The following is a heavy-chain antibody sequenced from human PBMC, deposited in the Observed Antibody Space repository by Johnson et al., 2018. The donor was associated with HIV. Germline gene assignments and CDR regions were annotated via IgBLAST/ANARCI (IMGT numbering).Heavy chain of an antibody. CDR2: INWNGGST. CDR1: GFTVSSNY. CDR3: ARVRYSSGWPIYAFVI. D-gene: IGHD6-19*01. V-gene: IGHV3-20*04. J-gene: IGHJ3*02. Sequence: VQLVESGGGLAKPAWSPRLSCAASGFTVSSNYMSWVRQAPGKGLEWVSRINWNGGSTGYADSVKGRFTISRDNAKNSLYLQMNSLRAEDTAVYYCARVRYSSGWPIYAFVIWGQGTVVIFSS.